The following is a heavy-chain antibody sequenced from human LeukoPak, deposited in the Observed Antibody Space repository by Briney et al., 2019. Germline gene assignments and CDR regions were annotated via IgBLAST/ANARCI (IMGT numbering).Heavy chain of an antibody. CDR1: GFAFSSDG. CDR2: IIGGGGST. D-gene: IGHD3-9*01. J-gene: IGHJ4*02. Sequence: GGSLRLSCAASGFAFSSDGMSWVRQAPGKGLEWVSSIIGGGGSTYYADSVKGRFTISRDSSKNTLYLRMNSLRAEDTAVYFCAKDNAPLRYFDWFSDWGQGTLVTVSS. V-gene: IGHV3-23*01. CDR3: AKDNAPLRYFDWFSD.